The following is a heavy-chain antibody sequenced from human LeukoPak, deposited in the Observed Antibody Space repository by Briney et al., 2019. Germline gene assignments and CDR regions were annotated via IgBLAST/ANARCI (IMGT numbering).Heavy chain of an antibody. Sequence: ASVKVSCKACGYSITNYAILWVRQGPGQGLEWMGWINTNTEKSTYAPGFTGRYVFSLDSSVNTAYLQISSLKAEDTALYYCATGGGYRFAYWGQGTLVTVSS. CDR2: INTNTEKS. CDR3: ATGGGYRFAY. CDR1: GYSITNYA. J-gene: IGHJ4*02. D-gene: IGHD6-25*01. V-gene: IGHV7-4-1*02.